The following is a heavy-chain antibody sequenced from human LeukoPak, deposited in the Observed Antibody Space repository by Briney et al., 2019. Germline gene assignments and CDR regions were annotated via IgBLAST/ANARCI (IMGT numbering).Heavy chain of an antibody. Sequence: GGSLRLSCAASGFTFSSYGMHWVRQAPGKGLEWGAVISYDGSNKYYADSVKGRFTISRDNSKNTLYLQMNSLRAEDTAVYYCAKDARIAVAGTHYFDYWGQGTLVTVSS. J-gene: IGHJ4*02. CDR3: AKDARIAVAGTHYFDY. CDR1: GFTFSSYG. V-gene: IGHV3-30*18. CDR2: ISYDGSNK. D-gene: IGHD6-19*01.